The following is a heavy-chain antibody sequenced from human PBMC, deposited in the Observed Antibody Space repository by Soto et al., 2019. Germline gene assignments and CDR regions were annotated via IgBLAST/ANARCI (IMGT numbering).Heavy chain of an antibody. CDR3: AKALRFLEWTPAYYYYYGMDV. D-gene: IGHD3-3*01. Sequence: GGSLRLSCAASGFTFSSYAMSWVRQAPGKGLEWVSAISGSGGSTYYADSVKGRFTISRDNSKNTLYLQMNSLRAEGTAVYYCAKALRFLEWTPAYYYYYGMDVWGQGTTVTVSS. CDR1: GFTFSSYA. J-gene: IGHJ6*02. V-gene: IGHV3-23*01. CDR2: ISGSGGST.